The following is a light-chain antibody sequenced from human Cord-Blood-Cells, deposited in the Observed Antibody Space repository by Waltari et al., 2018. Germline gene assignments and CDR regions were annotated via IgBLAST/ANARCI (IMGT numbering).Light chain of an antibody. J-gene: IGLJ3*02. V-gene: IGLV2-11*01. CDR1: SSDVGGYNY. CDR2: DVS. Sequence: QSALTQPRPVSGSPGQSVTISCTGTSSDVGGYNYVPWYQQHPGKAPNLMIYDVSKWPSGVPDRFACSKSGNTASLTISGLQAEDEADYYCCSYAGSDTWVVGGGTKLTVL. CDR3: CSYAGSDTWV.